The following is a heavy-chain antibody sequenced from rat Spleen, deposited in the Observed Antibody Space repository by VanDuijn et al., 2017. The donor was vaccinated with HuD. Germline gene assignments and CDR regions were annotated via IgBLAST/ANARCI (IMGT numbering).Heavy chain of an antibody. J-gene: IGHJ4*01. CDR2: MWRSGST. Sequence: QVQLKESGPGLVQPSQTLSLTCTVAGFSLTSNNVHWVRQPPGKGLEWMGVMWRSGSTEYNSALKSRLSISRDTSNNHIFLKMNSLQSEDTTTYYCARAPGNGYVMDAWGQGASVTVSS. V-gene: IGHV2-41*01. D-gene: IGHD5-1*01. CDR1: GFSLTSNN. CDR3: ARAPGNGYVMDA.